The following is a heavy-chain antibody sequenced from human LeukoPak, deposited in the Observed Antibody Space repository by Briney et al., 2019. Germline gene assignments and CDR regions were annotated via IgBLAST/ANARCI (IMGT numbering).Heavy chain of an antibody. Sequence: ASVKVSCKASGYTFTSYYMHWVRQAPGQGLEWMGIINPSGGSTSYAQKFQGRVTMTRDMSTSTVYMELSSLRSEDTAVYYCAREYSSSLARVRAFDIWGQGTMVTVSS. V-gene: IGHV1-46*01. J-gene: IGHJ3*02. CDR3: AREYSSSLARVRAFDI. D-gene: IGHD6-6*01. CDR1: GYTFTSYY. CDR2: INPSGGST.